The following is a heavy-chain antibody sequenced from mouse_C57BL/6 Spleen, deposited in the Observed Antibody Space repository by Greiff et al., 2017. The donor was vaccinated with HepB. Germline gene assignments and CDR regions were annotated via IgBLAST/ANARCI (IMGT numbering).Heavy chain of an antibody. CDR2: IDPSDSYT. CDR3: AGSSLYYYAMDY. D-gene: IGHD1-1*01. J-gene: IGHJ4*01. CDR1: GYTFTSYW. Sequence: QVQLQQPGAELVMPGASVKLSCKASGYTFTSYWMHWVKQRPGQGLEWIGEIDPSDSYTNYNQKFKGKSTLTVDKSSSTAYMQLSSLTSEDSAVYYCAGSSLYYYAMDYWGQGTSVTVSS. V-gene: IGHV1-69*01.